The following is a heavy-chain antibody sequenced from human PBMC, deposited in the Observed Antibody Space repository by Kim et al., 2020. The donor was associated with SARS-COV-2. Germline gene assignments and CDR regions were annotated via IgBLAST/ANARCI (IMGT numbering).Heavy chain of an antibody. CDR2: INPNSGGT. CDR3: ARAVYSSSWYSRWFDP. J-gene: IGHJ5*02. Sequence: ASVKVSCKASGYTFTGYYMHWVRQAPGQRLEWMGRINPNSGGTNYAQKFQGRVTMTRDTSISTAYMELSRLRSDDTAVYYCARAVYSSSWYSRWFDPWGQGTLVTVSS. V-gene: IGHV1-2*06. D-gene: IGHD6-13*01. CDR1: GYTFTGYY.